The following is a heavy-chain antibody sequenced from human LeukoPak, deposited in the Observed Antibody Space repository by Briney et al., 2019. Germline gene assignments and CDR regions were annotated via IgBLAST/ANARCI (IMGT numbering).Heavy chain of an antibody. CDR1: GFTFSSYA. CDR3: AEISGLYSSSWYSSYFDY. V-gene: IGHV3-23*01. Sequence: QPGGSLRLSCAASGFTFSSYAMSWVRQAPGKGLEWVSAISGSGGSTYYADSVKGRFTISRDNSKNTLYLQMNSLRAEDTAVYYCAEISGLYSSSWYSSYFDYWGQGTLVTVSS. J-gene: IGHJ4*02. CDR2: ISGSGGST. D-gene: IGHD6-13*01.